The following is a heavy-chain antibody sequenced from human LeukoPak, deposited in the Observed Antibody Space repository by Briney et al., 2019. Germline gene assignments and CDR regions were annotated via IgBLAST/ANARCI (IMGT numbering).Heavy chain of an antibody. V-gene: IGHV3-23*01. J-gene: IGHJ4*02. CDR3: AKSYGDYLGYCDS. Sequence: GGSLTLYCAASGFTFSSYAMSWVRQAPGKGLEWVSGISDGGGTTNYADAVKGRFTISRDKSKNTLFLQMNSLRAEDTAVYYCAKSYGDYLGYCDSWGQGTLVTVSS. CDR1: GFTFSSYA. D-gene: IGHD4-17*01. CDR2: ISDGGGTT.